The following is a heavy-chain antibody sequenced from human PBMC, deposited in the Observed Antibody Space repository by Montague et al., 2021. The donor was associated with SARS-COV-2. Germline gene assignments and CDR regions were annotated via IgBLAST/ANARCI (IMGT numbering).Heavy chain of an antibody. V-gene: IGHV4-39*01. D-gene: IGHD6-19*01. J-gene: IGHJ5*02. CDR1: GVSVINDSNY. Sequence: SETLSLTCSMSGVSVINDSNYWAWIRQPPGKGLEWIGSVYSNGGTYTNPSLSSRLSTSVDTSNSQFSLTLSSVTAADTAAYYCARHGCSSGRHRCGFDPWGQGTLVTVSS. CDR3: ARHGCSSGRHRCGFDP. CDR2: VYSNGGT.